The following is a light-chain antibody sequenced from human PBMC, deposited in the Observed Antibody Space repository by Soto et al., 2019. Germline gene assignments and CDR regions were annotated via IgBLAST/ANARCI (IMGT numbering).Light chain of an antibody. J-gene: IGLJ1*01. CDR3: VSHASRRYGEV. CDR1: SSDVGGSNY. CDR2: DVN. V-gene: IGLV2-14*03. Sequence: QSVLTQPPSVSGSPGQTTTISCAGTSSDVGGSNYVSWYQHLPGTAPKLLIYDVNHRPSGVSDRFSGSKSGNTASLTISGLHPEDEADYYCVSHASRRYGEVFGTGTKLTVL.